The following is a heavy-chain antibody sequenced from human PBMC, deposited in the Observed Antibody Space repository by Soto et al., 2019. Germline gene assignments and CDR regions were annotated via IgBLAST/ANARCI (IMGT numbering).Heavy chain of an antibody. V-gene: IGHV3-48*01. CDR2: ISSSSSTI. D-gene: IGHD6-19*01. J-gene: IGHJ4*02. Sequence: GGSLRLSCAASGFTYSSYSMNWVRQAPGKGLEWVSYISSSSSTIYYADSVKGRFTISRDNAKNSLYLQMNSLRAEDTAVYYCAREVSGWYYAHFDYWGQGTLVTVSS. CDR3: AREVSGWYYAHFDY. CDR1: GFTYSSYS.